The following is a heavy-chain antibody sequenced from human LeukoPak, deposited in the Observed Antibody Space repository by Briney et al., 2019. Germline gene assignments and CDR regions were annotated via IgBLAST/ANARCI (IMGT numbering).Heavy chain of an antibody. J-gene: IGHJ3*01. Sequence: GGCLRLSRAASRFTFSNYGMHWVRQAPGRGLEWVAVISYDGGDQYYTDSVKGRFTISRDNSKNTLYLQMNSLRAEDTAVYYCAKGYSYGTVYVFDDWGQGTMVTVAS. CDR3: AKGYSYGTVYVFDD. V-gene: IGHV3-30*02. CDR2: ISYDGGDQ. D-gene: IGHD5-18*01. CDR1: RFTFSNYG.